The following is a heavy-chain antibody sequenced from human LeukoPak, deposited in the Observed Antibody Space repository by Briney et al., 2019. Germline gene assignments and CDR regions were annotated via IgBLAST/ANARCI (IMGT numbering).Heavy chain of an antibody. V-gene: IGHV4-4*07. J-gene: IGHJ5*02. D-gene: IGHD6-19*01. CDR3: ARDFRVSSGWYGNPMGTWFDP. Sequence: PSETLSLTCTVSGGSISSYYWSWIRQPAGKGLEWIGRIYTSGSINYNPSLKSRVTMSVDTSKNQFSLKLSSVTAADTAVYYCARDFRVSSGWYGNPMGTWFDPWGQGTLVTVSS. CDR1: GGSISSYY. CDR2: IYTSGSI.